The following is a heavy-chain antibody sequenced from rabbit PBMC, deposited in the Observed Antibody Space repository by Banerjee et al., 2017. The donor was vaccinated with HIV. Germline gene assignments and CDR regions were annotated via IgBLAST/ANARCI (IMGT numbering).Heavy chain of an antibody. CDR3: ARDLAGVIGWNFNL. V-gene: IGHV1S40*01. J-gene: IGHJ4*01. CDR1: GFSFSNKYY. D-gene: IGHD4-1*01. Sequence: QSLEESGGDLVKPEGSLTLTCTASGFSFSNKYYMCWVRQAPGKGLEWIACIYAGSSGSTDYARWAKGRFTISKTSSTTVTLQMTSLTAADTATYFCARDLAGVIGWNFNLWGQGTLVTVS. CDR2: IYAGSSGST.